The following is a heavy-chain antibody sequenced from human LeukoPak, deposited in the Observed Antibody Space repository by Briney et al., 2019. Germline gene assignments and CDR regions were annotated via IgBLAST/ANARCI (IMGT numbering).Heavy chain of an antibody. Sequence: GGSLRLSCAASGFTFSSYGMHWVRQAPGKGLEWVAVISYDGSNKYYADSVKGRFTISRDNSKNTLYLQMNSLRAEDTAVYYCAKDPREYYYDSTSGDYWGQGTLVTVSS. J-gene: IGHJ4*02. V-gene: IGHV3-30*18. D-gene: IGHD3-22*01. CDR2: ISYDGSNK. CDR3: AKDPREYYYDSTSGDY. CDR1: GFTFSSYG.